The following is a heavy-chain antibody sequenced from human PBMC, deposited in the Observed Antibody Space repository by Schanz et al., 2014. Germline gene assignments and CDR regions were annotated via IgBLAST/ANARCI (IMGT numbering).Heavy chain of an antibody. Sequence: QVQLVQSGAEVQKPGASVMLSCKTSGYSFNLFGVSWVRQAPGQGLEWMGWISAYNGNMNYAPKFQGRVTMTTDTSTSTAYMELRNLRSDDTAVYYCARGGYSSGWYDRDIAHFDYSGQGTLVTVSS. CDR2: ISAYNGNM. V-gene: IGHV1-18*04. CDR3: ARGGYSSGWYDRDIAHFDY. D-gene: IGHD6-19*01. J-gene: IGHJ4*02. CDR1: GYSFNLFG.